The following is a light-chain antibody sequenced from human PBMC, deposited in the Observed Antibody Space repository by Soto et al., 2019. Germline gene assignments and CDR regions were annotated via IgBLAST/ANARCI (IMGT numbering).Light chain of an antibody. Sequence: LVVTQSCTDSGSLGSSVKLTYTLSSGHSTYIIAWHQQQPGKAPRYLMKLEGSGSYNKGSGVPDRFSGSSSGADRYLTISNLQSEDEADYYCETWDSHTYVFGTGTKVTVL. V-gene: IGLV4-60*03. CDR2: LEGSGSY. CDR1: SGHSTYI. CDR3: ETWDSHTYV. J-gene: IGLJ1*01.